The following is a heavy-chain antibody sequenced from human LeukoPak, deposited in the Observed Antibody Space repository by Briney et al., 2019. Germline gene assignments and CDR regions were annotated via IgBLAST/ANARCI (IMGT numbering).Heavy chain of an antibody. D-gene: IGHD5-24*01. CDR1: GLSFSTYS. J-gene: IGHJ4*02. CDR3: AREARRDGYTQY. Sequence: GGSLRLSCAASGLSFSTYSLNWVRQAPGKGLELISYITSTGNTKYYADSVRGRFTISRDNAKNSLYLQLNSLRVEDTAVYYCAREARRDGYTQYWGQGTLVTASS. V-gene: IGHV3-48*01. CDR2: ITSTGNTK.